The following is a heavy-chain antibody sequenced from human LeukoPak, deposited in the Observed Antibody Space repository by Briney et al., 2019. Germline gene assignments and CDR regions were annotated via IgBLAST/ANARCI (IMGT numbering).Heavy chain of an antibody. CDR2: ICGSGGST. CDR3: AKESLRVLPAATFDY. V-gene: IGHV3-23*01. J-gene: IGHJ4*02. CDR1: GFTFSSYG. D-gene: IGHD2-2*01. Sequence: PGGSLRLSCAASGFTFSSYGMRSGCQAPRERVWWGSSICGSGGSTYYADSVKGRFTISRHNSKNTLYLQMNSLRAEDTAVYYCAKESLRVLPAATFDYWGQGTLVTVSS.